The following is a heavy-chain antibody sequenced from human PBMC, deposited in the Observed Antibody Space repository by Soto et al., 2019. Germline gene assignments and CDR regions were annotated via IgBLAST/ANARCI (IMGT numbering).Heavy chain of an antibody. CDR3: AKEYCSSTSCSTYLRYYYYMDV. V-gene: IGHV3-30*18. J-gene: IGHJ6*03. D-gene: IGHD2-2*02. CDR2: ISYDGSNK. Sequence: GGSLRLSCAASGFTFSSYGMHWVRQAPGKGLEWVAVISYDGSNKYYADSVKGRFTISRDNSKNTLYLQMNSLRAEDTAVYYCAKEYCSSTSCSTYLRYYYYMDVWGKGTTVTVSS. CDR1: GFTFSSYG.